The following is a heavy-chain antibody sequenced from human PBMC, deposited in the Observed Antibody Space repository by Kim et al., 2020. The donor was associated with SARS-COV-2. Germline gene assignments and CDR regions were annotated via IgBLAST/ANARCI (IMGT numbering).Heavy chain of an antibody. J-gene: IGHJ4*02. Sequence: ASVKVSCKASGYTFTSYAMHWVRQAPGQRLEWMGWINAGKGNTKYSQKFQGRVTITRDTSASTAYMELSSLRSEDTAVYYCALGGDSSGFDYWGQGTLVTVSS. D-gene: IGHD3-22*01. CDR2: INAGKGNT. V-gene: IGHV1-3*01. CDR1: GYTFTSYA. CDR3: ALGGDSSGFDY.